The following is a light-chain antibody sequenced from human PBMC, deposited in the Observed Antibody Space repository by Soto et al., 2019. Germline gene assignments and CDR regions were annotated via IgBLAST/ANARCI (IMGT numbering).Light chain of an antibody. CDR2: GAS. CDR1: QSVTSSY. J-gene: IGKJ1*01. V-gene: IGKV3-20*01. CDR3: QQYGSSPVT. Sequence: EIVLTQSPGSLPWSPGERATLSCRASQSVTSSYLAWYQQKPGQAPRLLIYGASSRATGIPDRFSCSGSGTVFSLTISRLEPEDFAVYYCQQYGSSPVTFGQGTKVEIK.